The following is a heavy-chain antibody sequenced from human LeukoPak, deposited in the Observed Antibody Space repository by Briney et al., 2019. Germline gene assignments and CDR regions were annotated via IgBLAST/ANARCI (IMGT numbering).Heavy chain of an antibody. D-gene: IGHD2-21*02. CDR2: IYYSGTT. CDR3: ARESHQRRGGDPTQIDY. Sequence: SETLSLTCTVSGGSISSSSYYWGWIRQPPGKGREWIGSIYYSGTTLYNPSLKSRVTISVDTSKYQFSLKVSSVTAADTAVYYCARESHQRRGGDPTQIDYWGQGTLVTVSS. CDR1: GGSISSSSYY. V-gene: IGHV4-39*07. J-gene: IGHJ4*02.